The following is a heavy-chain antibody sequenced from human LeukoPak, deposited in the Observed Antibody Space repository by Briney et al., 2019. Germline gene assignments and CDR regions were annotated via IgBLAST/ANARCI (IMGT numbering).Heavy chain of an antibody. V-gene: IGHV3-30*01. J-gene: IGHJ4*02. CDR1: GFTFCSYA. D-gene: IGHD2-2*02. CDR2: ISYDGSNK. Sequence: PGGSLRLSCAASGFTFCSYAMHWVRQAPGKGLEWVAVISYDGSNKYYADSVKGRFTISRDNSKNTLYLQMNSLRAEDTAVYYCAREGYCSSTSCYIDYWGQGTLVTVSS. CDR3: AREGYCSSTSCYIDY.